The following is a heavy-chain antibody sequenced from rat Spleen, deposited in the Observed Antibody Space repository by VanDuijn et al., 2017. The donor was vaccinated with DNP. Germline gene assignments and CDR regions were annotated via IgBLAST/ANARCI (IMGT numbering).Heavy chain of an antibody. CDR2: ISTSGGST. CDR3: ARENYYSGDY. Sequence: EVQLVESGGGLVQPGRSLKLSCAASGFTFSNYDMAWVRQAPTKGLEWVASISTSGGSTYYPDSVKGRFTISRDNAKNTLYLQMNSLRSEDTATYYCARENYYSGDYWGQGVMVTVSS. D-gene: IGHD1-1*01. CDR1: GFTFSNYD. J-gene: IGHJ2*01. V-gene: IGHV5S13*01.